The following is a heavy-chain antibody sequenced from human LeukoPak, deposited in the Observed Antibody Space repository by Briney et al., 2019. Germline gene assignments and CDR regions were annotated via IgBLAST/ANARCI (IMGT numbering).Heavy chain of an antibody. CDR2: INPNSGGT. V-gene: IGHV1-2*04. D-gene: IGHD2-2*01. Sequence: ASVKVSCKASGYTFTGYYMHWVRQAPGQGLGWMGWINPNSGGTNYAQKFQGWVTMTRDTSISTAYMELSRLRSDDTAVYYCARCGYCSSTSCSRGAFDIWGQGTMVTVSS. J-gene: IGHJ3*02. CDR3: ARCGYCSSTSCSRGAFDI. CDR1: GYTFTGYY.